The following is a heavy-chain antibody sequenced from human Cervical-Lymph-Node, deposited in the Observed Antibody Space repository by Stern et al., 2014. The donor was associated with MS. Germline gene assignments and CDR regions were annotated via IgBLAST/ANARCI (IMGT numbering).Heavy chain of an antibody. CDR3: ARDGSTMDKDFWSGFYSMDV. Sequence: VQLEESGGGVVQPGRSLRLSCTPSGFTFSSHGMHWVRQAPGKGLEWVAVIWNDGSDTYYADSVKGRFTISRDNSENTLYLQMTSLRADDTAVYYCARDGSTMDKDFWSGFYSMDVWGQGTTVTVSS. J-gene: IGHJ6*02. D-gene: IGHD3-3*01. V-gene: IGHV3-33*01. CDR2: IWNDGSDT. CDR1: GFTFSSHG.